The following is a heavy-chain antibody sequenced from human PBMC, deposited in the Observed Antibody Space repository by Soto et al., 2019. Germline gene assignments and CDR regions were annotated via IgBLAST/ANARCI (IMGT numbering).Heavy chain of an antibody. J-gene: IGHJ5*02. V-gene: IGHV4-59*08. D-gene: IGHD6-13*01. Sequence: SETLSLTCTVSGGSISSYYWSWIRQPPGKGLEWIGYIYYTGSTSYNPSLKSRVTISVDTSKNQFSLKMSSVTAADTAVYYCARHARKYSSQNWFDPWGQGTLVTVSS. CDR1: GGSISSYY. CDR2: IYYTGST. CDR3: ARHARKYSSQNWFDP.